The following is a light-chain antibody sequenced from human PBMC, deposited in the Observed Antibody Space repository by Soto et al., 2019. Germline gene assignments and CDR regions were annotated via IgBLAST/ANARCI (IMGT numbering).Light chain of an antibody. CDR2: DAS. V-gene: IGKV3-20*01. CDR1: QRVSANY. Sequence: EVVLTQSPATLSVSPGEGVTLSCRASQRVSANYLAWYQHKPGQAPRLLIYDASTRATGTPDRFSGSGSGTDFTLTISRLEPEDFAVYYCQQYGRPFGQGTKVDIK. J-gene: IGKJ1*01. CDR3: QQYGRP.